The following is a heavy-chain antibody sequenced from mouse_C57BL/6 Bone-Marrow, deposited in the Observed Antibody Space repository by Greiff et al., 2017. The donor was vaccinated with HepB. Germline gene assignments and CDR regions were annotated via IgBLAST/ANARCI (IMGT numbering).Heavy chain of an antibody. CDR3: ARDDYAWFAY. CDR2: ISDGGSYT. Sequence: EVKLMESGGGLVKPGGSLKLSCAASGFTFSSYAMSWVRQTPEKRLEWVATISDGGSYTYYPDNVKGRFTISRDNAKNNLYLQMSHLKSEDTAMYYCARDDYAWFAYGGQGTLVTVSA. J-gene: IGHJ3*01. V-gene: IGHV5-4*01. D-gene: IGHD2-4*01. CDR1: GFTFSSYA.